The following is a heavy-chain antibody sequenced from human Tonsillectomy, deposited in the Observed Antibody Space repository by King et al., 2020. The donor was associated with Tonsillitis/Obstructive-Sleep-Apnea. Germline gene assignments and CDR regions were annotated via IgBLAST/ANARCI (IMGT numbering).Heavy chain of an antibody. V-gene: IGHV3-33*01. D-gene: IGHD6-13*01. CDR3: ASDYTPLAAAGRAYYMDV. Sequence: VQLVESGGGVVQPGRSLRLSCAASGFTFSSYGMHWVRQAPGKGLEWVAVIWYDGSNKYYADSVKGRFTISRDNSKNTLYLQMNSLRAEDTAVYYCASDYTPLAAAGRAYYMDVWGKGTTVTVSS. CDR2: IWYDGSNK. J-gene: IGHJ6*03. CDR1: GFTFSSYG.